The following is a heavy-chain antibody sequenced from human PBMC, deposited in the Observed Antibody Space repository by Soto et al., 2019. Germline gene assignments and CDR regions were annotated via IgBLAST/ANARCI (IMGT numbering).Heavy chain of an antibody. CDR2: IYYSGST. Sequence: PSETLSLTCTVSGGSISSYYWSWIRQPPGKGLEWIGYIYYSGSTNYNPSLKSRVTISVDTSKNQFSLKLSSVTAADTAVYYCARESGGKESKSNSNYLDYWGQGTLVTVS. V-gene: IGHV4-59*01. J-gene: IGHJ4*02. D-gene: IGHD1-26*01. CDR3: ARESGGKESKSNSNYLDY. CDR1: GGSISSYY.